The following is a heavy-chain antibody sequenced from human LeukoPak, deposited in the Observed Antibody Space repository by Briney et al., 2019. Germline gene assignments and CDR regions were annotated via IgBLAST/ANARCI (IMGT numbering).Heavy chain of an antibody. CDR2: ISGSDGDT. CDR3: AKDHDGSGSYYRLWDY. D-gene: IGHD3-22*01. Sequence: PGGSLRLSCAASGFTFSSYAMSWVRQAPGKGLEWVSTISGSDGDTYYADSVKGRFTVSRDNSKNTLYLQMSSLRAEDTAVYYCAKDHDGSGSYYRLWDYWGQGTLVTVSS. J-gene: IGHJ4*02. V-gene: IGHV3-23*01. CDR1: GFTFSSYA.